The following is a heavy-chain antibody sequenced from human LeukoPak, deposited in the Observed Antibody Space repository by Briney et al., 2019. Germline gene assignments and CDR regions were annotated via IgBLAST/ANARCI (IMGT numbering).Heavy chain of an antibody. Sequence: GGSLRLSCAASGFTFSSYSMNRVRQAPGKGLEWVSSISSSSSYIYYADSVKGRFTISRDNAKNSLYLQMNSLRAEDTAVYYCARDHGRYSSGWSYDYWGQGTLVTVSS. J-gene: IGHJ4*02. CDR3: ARDHGRYSSGWSYDY. V-gene: IGHV3-21*01. CDR2: ISSSSSYI. CDR1: GFTFSSYS. D-gene: IGHD6-19*01.